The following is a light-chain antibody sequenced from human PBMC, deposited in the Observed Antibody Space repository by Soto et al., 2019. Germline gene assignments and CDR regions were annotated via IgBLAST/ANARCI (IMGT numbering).Light chain of an antibody. CDR3: QQYNKWPPIT. CDR2: GAS. Sequence: EIVMTQSPATLSVSPGERATLSCRASESVNFDLAWYQQKPGQTPRLLIYGASTRATGIPARFSGSGSGTEFTLTISSLQSEDFALYYCQQYNKWPPITFGQGTRLEIK. V-gene: IGKV3-15*01. CDR1: ESVNFD. J-gene: IGKJ5*01.